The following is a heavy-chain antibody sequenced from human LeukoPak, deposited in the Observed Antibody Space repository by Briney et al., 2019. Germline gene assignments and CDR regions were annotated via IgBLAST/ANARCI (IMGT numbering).Heavy chain of an antibody. CDR3: ARFTMIVEGYYFDY. J-gene: IGHJ4*02. CDR1: GGSISSGGYC. D-gene: IGHD3-22*01. V-gene: IGHV4-31*03. CDR2: IYYSGST. Sequence: SQTLSLTCSVSGGSISSGGYCWSWIRQHPGKGLEWIGYIYYSGSTYYNPSLKSRVTLSVDTSKNQFSLKLSSVTAADTAVYYCARFTMIVEGYYFDYWGQGTLVTVSS.